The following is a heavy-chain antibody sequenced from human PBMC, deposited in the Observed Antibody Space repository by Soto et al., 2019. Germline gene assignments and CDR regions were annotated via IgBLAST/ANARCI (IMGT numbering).Heavy chain of an antibody. V-gene: IGHV1-2*04. Sequence: ASVKVSCKASGYTFTGYYMHWVRQAPGQGLEWMGWINPNSGGTNYAQKSQGWVTMTRDTSISTAYMELSRLRSDDTAVYYCARDARGDEAPMAYWGQGTLVTVSS. CDR3: ARDARGDEAPMAY. J-gene: IGHJ4*02. D-gene: IGHD2-8*01. CDR1: GYTFTGYY. CDR2: INPNSGGT.